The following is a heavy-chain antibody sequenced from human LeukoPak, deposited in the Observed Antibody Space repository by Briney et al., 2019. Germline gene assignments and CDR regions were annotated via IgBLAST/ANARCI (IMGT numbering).Heavy chain of an antibody. D-gene: IGHD1-26*01. Sequence: GESLKISCRASGYCITNYWIVRVRQMAGKGLEWMVIIYPGDSDTRYSPSFQGQVTISADTSISTDYLQWSRLKASDTAMYYCARLDIVGAGLFDYWGQGTLVTVSS. CDR2: IYPGDSDT. CDR1: GYCITNYW. J-gene: IGHJ4*02. V-gene: IGHV5-51*01. CDR3: ARLDIVGAGLFDY.